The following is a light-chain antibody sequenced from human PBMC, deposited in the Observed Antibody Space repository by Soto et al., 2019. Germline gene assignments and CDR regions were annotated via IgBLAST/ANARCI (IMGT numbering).Light chain of an antibody. CDR3: CAYAGSGTVV. Sequence: QSVLTQPASVSGSPEQSITISCTGTSRDIGSYNLVSWYQQHPGKAPKVMIYEATKRPSGVSNRFSGSKSGNTASLTISGRQAEDEADYYCCAYAGSGTVVFGGGTKLTVL. CDR1: SRDIGSYNL. V-gene: IGLV2-23*01. J-gene: IGLJ3*02. CDR2: EAT.